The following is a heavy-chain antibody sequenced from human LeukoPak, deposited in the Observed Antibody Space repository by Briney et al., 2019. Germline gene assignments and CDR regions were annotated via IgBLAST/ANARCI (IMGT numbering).Heavy chain of an antibody. J-gene: IGHJ3*02. CDR3: AKDIGSGSGSYSDAFDI. Sequence: PGGSLRLSCAASGFTFDDYAMHWVRQAPGKGLEWVSGISWNSGSIGYADSVKGRFTISRDNAKNSLYLQMNSLRAEDTALYYCAKDIGSGSGSYSDAFDIWGQGTMVTVSS. CDR1: GFTFDDYA. CDR2: ISWNSGSI. V-gene: IGHV3-9*01. D-gene: IGHD1-26*01.